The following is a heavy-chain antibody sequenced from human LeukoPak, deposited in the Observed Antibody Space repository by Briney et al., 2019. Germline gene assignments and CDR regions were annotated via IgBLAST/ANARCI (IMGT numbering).Heavy chain of an antibody. J-gene: IGHJ4*02. D-gene: IGHD1-26*01. CDR2: IYYSGST. CDR3: ARDKVGATW. V-gene: IGHV4-39*07. CDR1: GGSISSSHYY. Sequence: SETLSLTCTVSGGSISSSHYYWGWIRQPPGKGLEWIGSIYYSGSTYYNPSLKSRVTISVDTSKNQFSLKLSSVTAADTAVYYCARDKVGATWWGQGTLVTVSS.